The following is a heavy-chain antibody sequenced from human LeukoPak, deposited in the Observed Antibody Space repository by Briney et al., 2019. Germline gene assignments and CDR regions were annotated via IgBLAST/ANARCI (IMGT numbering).Heavy chain of an antibody. CDR1: GGTFSSYA. CDR3: AREGLWFGEFSYFDY. D-gene: IGHD3-10*01. CDR2: IIPIFGTA. J-gene: IGHJ4*02. Sequence: GASVKVSCKASGGTFSSYAISWVRQAPGQGLEWMGGIIPIFGTANYAQKFQGRVTITADKSTSTAYMELSSLRSEDTAVSYCAREGLWFGEFSYFDYWGQGTLVTVSS. V-gene: IGHV1-69*06.